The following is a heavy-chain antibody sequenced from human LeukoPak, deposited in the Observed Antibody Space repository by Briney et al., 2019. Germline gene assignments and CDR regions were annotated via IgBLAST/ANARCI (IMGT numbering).Heavy chain of an antibody. Sequence: GGSLRLPCAASGFTFSSYAMSWVRQAPGKGLEWVSAISGSGGSTYYADSVKGRFTISRDNSKNTLYLQMNSLRAEDTAVYYCAKGTGSFLDYYYYYMDVWGKGTTVTVSS. V-gene: IGHV3-23*01. D-gene: IGHD6-13*01. CDR2: ISGSGGST. CDR1: GFTFSSYA. CDR3: AKGTGSFLDYYYYYMDV. J-gene: IGHJ6*03.